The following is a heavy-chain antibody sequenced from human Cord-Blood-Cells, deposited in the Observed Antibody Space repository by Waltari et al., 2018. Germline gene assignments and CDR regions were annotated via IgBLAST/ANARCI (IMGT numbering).Heavy chain of an antibody. D-gene: IGHD6-13*01. Sequence: QVQLQQWGAGLLKPSETLSLTCAVYGGSSSGYYWSWIRQPPGKGLEWIGEINHSGSTNYHPSLKSRVTISVDTSKNQFSLKLSAVTAADTAVYYCARAVHSSSWFGGYWGQGTLVTVSS. CDR1: GGSSSGYY. CDR3: ARAVHSSSWFGGY. V-gene: IGHV4-34*01. J-gene: IGHJ4*02. CDR2: INHSGST.